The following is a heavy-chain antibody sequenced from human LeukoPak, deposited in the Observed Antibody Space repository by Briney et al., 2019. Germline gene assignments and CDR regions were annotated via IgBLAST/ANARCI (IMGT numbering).Heavy chain of an antibody. CDR3: ARGGGYDLWSGRFPFDS. CDR2: LYSGGST. V-gene: IGHV3-66*01. CDR1: GFTVSSRS. Sequence: GGSLRLSCAASGFTVSSRSMSWVRQAPGMGLEWVSVLYSGGSTYYADSVKGRLTVSRDNSKNQLYLQINSLRTDDTAVYYCARGGGYDLWSGRFPFDSWGQGTLVTVSS. D-gene: IGHD3-3*01. J-gene: IGHJ4*02.